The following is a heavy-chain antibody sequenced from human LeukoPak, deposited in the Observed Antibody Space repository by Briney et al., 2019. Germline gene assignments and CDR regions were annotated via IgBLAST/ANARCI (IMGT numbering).Heavy chain of an antibody. Sequence: GGSLRLSCAASGFTVSSNYMSWVRQAPGKGLEWVSVIYSGGSAYYADSVEGRFTISRDNSKNTLYLQMNTLRAEDTAVYYCARVIGLVDYFDYWGQGTLVTVSS. CDR1: GFTVSSNY. D-gene: IGHD2/OR15-2a*01. CDR3: ARVIGLVDYFDY. V-gene: IGHV3-53*05. CDR2: IYSGGSA. J-gene: IGHJ4*02.